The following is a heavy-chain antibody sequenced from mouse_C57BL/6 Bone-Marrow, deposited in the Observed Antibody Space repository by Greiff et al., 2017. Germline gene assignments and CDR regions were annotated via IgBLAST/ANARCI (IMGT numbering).Heavy chain of an antibody. D-gene: IGHD1-1*01. V-gene: IGHV5-6*01. CDR3: ARPSSSCSWFAY. CDR1: GFTFSSYG. J-gene: IGHJ3*01. Sequence: EVKLMESGGDLVKPGGSLKLSCAASGFTFSSYGMSWVRPTPDKRLEWVATISSGGSYTYYPDSVKGRFTISRDNAKNTLYLQMSSLKSEDTAMYYCARPSSSCSWFAYWGQGTLVTVSA. CDR2: ISSGGSYT.